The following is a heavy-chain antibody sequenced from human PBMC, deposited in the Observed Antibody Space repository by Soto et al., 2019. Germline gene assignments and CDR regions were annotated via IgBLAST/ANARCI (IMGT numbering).Heavy chain of an antibody. CDR3: ARALPYYCDSSGYYFDY. V-gene: IGHV4-59*01. Sequence: SETLSLTCTVSGGSISSYYWSWIRQPPGKGLEWIGYIYYSGSTNYNPSLKSRVTISVDTSKNQFSLKLSSVTAADTAVYYCARALPYYCDSSGYYFDYWGQGTLVTVSS. CDR2: IYYSGST. CDR1: GGSISSYY. J-gene: IGHJ4*02. D-gene: IGHD3-22*01.